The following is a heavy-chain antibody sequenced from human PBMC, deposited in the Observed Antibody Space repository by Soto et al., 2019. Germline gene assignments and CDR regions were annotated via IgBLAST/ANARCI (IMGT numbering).Heavy chain of an antibody. Sequence: ASVKVSCKASGYTFTSYGISWVRQAPGQGLEWMGWISAYNGNTNYAQKLQGRVTMTTDTSTSTAYMELRSLRSEDTAVYYCASPVYDSSGYYSDAFDIWGQGTMVTVSS. CDR1: GYTFTSYG. D-gene: IGHD3-22*01. CDR3: ASPVYDSSGYYSDAFDI. J-gene: IGHJ3*02. CDR2: ISAYNGNT. V-gene: IGHV1-18*01.